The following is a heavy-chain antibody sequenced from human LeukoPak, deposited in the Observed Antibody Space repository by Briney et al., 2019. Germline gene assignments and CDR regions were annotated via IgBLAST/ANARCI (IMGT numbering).Heavy chain of an antibody. CDR1: GFTFSSYA. CDR2: IDGRGGST. J-gene: IGHJ3*02. D-gene: IGHD4-17*01. V-gene: IGHV3-23*01. CDR3: AKDRSDYGGYPPGAFDI. Sequence: GGSLRLSCAASGFTFSSYAMNWVRQAPGKGLEWVSTIDGRGGSTFSADSVKGRFSISRDNSKNTLYLQMNGLRAEDTAVYYCAKDRSDYGGYPPGAFDIWGQGTMVTVSS.